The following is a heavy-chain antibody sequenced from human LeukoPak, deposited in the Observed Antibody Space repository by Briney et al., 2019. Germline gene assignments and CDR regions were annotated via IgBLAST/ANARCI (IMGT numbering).Heavy chain of an antibody. CDR1: GGSISSSSYY. CDR3: ARDLAYCGGDCYSLGLRLNWFDP. V-gene: IGHV4-39*07. Sequence: SENLSLTCTVSGGSISSSSYYWGWVRQPPGKGLEWIGSIYYSGSTYYNPSLKSRVTISVDTSKNQFSLKLSSVTAADTAVYYCARDLAYCGGDCYSLGLRLNWFDPWGQGTLVTVSS. D-gene: IGHD2-21*02. CDR2: IYYSGST. J-gene: IGHJ5*02.